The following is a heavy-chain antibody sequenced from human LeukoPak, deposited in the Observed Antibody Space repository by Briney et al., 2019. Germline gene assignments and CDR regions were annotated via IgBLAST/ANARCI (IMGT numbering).Heavy chain of an antibody. D-gene: IGHD6-19*01. CDR3: ARVSDISVAAYFDC. CDR1: GFTFDDYG. Sequence: GGSLRLSCAASGFTFDDYGMSWVRQAPGKGLEWVSNINWNGGSAGYADSVRGRFTISRDNAKNSLYLQMNSLRAEDTALYYCARVSDISVAAYFDCWGQGTLVTVSS. J-gene: IGHJ4*02. V-gene: IGHV3-20*04. CDR2: INWNGGSA.